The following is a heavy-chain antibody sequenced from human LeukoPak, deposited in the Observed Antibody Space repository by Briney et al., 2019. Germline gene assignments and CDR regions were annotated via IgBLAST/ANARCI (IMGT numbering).Heavy chain of an antibody. Sequence: GGSLRLPCAASGFTFSSYALSWVRQAPGRGLEWVSAIAASGGSTYYADSVKGRFTTSRDNSKNTLYLQMNSLRAEDTAVYYCAKRPMVTGGFDLWGRGTLVTVSS. J-gene: IGHJ2*01. CDR2: IAASGGST. CDR3: AKRPMVTGGFDL. CDR1: GFTFSSYA. D-gene: IGHD2-21*02. V-gene: IGHV3-23*01.